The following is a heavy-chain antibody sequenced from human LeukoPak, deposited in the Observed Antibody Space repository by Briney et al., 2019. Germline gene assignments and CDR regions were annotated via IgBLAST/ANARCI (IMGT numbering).Heavy chain of an antibody. CDR3: ARGSVAGSYYYYGMDV. D-gene: IGHD6-19*01. CDR1: GFTFSSYS. Sequence: GGSLRLSCAASGFTFSSYSMNWVRQAPGKGMEWVSSISSSSSYIYYADSVKGRFTISRDNAKNSLYLQMNSLRAEDTAVYYCARGSVAGSYYYYGMDVWGQGTTVTVSS. V-gene: IGHV3-21*01. CDR2: ISSSSSYI. J-gene: IGHJ6*02.